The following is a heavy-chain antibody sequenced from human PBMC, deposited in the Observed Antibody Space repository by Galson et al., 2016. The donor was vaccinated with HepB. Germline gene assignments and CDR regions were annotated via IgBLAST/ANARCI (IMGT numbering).Heavy chain of an antibody. CDR1: GFTFSSWA. V-gene: IGHV3-23*01. D-gene: IGHD4-17*01. J-gene: IGHJ4*02. CDR2: ISGNGGST. Sequence: SLRLSCAASGFTFSSWAMSWVRQAPGKGLEWVSAISGNGGSTFYADSVKGRFTISRDNSKNTLYLQINSLRAEDTAVYYCATGGDYDIWGQGTLVTVSS. CDR3: ATGGDYDI.